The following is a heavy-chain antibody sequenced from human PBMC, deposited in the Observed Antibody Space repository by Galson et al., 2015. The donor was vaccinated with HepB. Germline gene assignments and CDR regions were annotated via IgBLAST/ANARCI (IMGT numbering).Heavy chain of an antibody. CDR2: IYPGDSDT. D-gene: IGHD6-19*01. V-gene: IGHV5-51*01. J-gene: IGHJ2*01. CDR1: GYSFTSYW. CDR3: ARHGDSSGWYWYFDL. Sequence: QSGAEVKKPGESLKISCKGSGYSFTSYWIGWVRQMPGKGLEWMGIIYPGDSDTRYSPSFQGQVTISADKSISTAYLQWSSLKASDTAMYCCARHGDSSGWYWYFDLWGRGTLVTVSS.